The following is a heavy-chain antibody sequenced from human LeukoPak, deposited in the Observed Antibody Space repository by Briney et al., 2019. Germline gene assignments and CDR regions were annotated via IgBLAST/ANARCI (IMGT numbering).Heavy chain of an antibody. CDR1: GRSTSMSHYY. Sequence: SETLSLTCSVSGRSTSMSHYYWGWIRQPPGKGLEWIGSIYYRGSTYYNPSLKSRITISVDTSQNPFSLRLSSVTAADTAVYLCARPWGHGSNLAYWSQGTLVTVSS. CDR3: ARPWGHGSNLAY. D-gene: IGHD5-24*01. CDR2: IYYRGST. J-gene: IGHJ4*02. V-gene: IGHV4-39*01.